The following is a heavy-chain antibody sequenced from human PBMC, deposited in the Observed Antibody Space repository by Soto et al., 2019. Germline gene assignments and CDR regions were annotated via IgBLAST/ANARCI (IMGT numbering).Heavy chain of an antibody. V-gene: IGHV2-5*02. J-gene: IGHJ5*02. CDR2: IYWDDDK. D-gene: IGHD3-10*01. CDR1: GISLSTSGVA. CDR3: AHRRGYYGSGSYSGMFWFDP. Sequence: QITLKESGPTLVKPTQTLTLTCTFSGISLSTSGVAVGWIRQPPGKALEWLALIYWDDDKRYSPSLKSRLTITKDTSKNQVVLTMTNMDPVDTATYYCAHRRGYYGSGSYSGMFWFDPWGQGTLVTVSS.